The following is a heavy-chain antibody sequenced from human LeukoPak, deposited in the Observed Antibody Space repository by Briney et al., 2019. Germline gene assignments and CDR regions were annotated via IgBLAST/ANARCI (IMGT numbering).Heavy chain of an antibody. D-gene: IGHD2-21*02. CDR2: ISYDGSNK. CDR3: ARLVTAIEFDY. V-gene: IGHV3-30-3*01. CDR1: GFTFSSYA. J-gene: IGHJ4*02. Sequence: GRSLRLSCAASGFTFSSYAMHWVRQAPGKGLEWVAVISYDGSNKYYADSVKGRFTISRDNSKNTLYLQMNSLRAEDTAVYYCARLVTAIEFDYWGQGTLVTVSS.